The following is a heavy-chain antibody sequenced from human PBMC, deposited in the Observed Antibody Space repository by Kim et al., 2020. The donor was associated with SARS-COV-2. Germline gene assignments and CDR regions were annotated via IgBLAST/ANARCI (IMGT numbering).Heavy chain of an antibody. Sequence: GGSLRLSCAASGFTFSSYSMNWVRQAPGKGLEWVSSISSSSSYIYYADSVKGRFTISRDNAKNSLYLQMNSLRAEDTAVYYCARDPHFDRRNSANYWGQGTLVTVSS. J-gene: IGHJ4*02. CDR3: ARDPHFDRRNSANY. D-gene: IGHD3-9*01. CDR1: GFTFSSYS. V-gene: IGHV3-21*01. CDR2: ISSSSSYI.